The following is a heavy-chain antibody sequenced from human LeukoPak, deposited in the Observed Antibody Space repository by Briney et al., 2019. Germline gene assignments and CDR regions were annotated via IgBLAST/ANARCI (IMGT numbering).Heavy chain of an antibody. D-gene: IGHD6-19*01. CDR1: GFTFSSYG. CDR2: IRYDGSNK. V-gene: IGHV3-33*08. Sequence: PGRSLRLSCAASGFTFSSYGMHWVRQAPGKGLEWVAFIRYDGSNKYYADSVKGRFTISRDNSKNTLYLQMNSLRAEDTAVYYCARETEVAGSYYSDYWGQGTLVTVSS. CDR3: ARETEVAGSYYSDY. J-gene: IGHJ4*02.